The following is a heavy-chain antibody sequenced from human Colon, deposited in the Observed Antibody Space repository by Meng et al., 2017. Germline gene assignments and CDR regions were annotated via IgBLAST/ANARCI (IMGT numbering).Heavy chain of an antibody. D-gene: IGHD6-19*01. V-gene: IGHV4-34*01. CDR1: GGYFSGYY. CDR2: INHSGST. J-gene: IGHJ5*02. CDR3: ARERLSSGWYGGRWFDP. Sequence: VQYQQWGAGLLQPSATLSLTCAVYGGYFSGYYWSWIRQPTGKGLEWIGEINHSGSTNYNPSLKSRVTISVDTSKNQFSLKLSSVTAADTAVYYCARERLSSGWYGGRWFDPWGQGTLVTVSS.